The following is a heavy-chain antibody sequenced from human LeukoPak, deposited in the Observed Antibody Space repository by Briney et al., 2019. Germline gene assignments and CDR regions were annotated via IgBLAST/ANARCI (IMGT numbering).Heavy chain of an antibody. D-gene: IGHD2/OR15-2a*01. CDR1: GYSISSSNW. CDR2: IYYSGST. J-gene: IGHJ6*02. V-gene: IGHV4-28*01. Sequence: TPSETLSLTCAVSGYSISSSNWWGWIRQPPGKGLEWIGYIYYSGSTYYNPSLKSRVTMSVDTSKNQFSLKLSSVTAVDTAVYYCARSQYYGRTGMDVWGQGTMVTVSS. CDR3: ARSQYYGRTGMDV.